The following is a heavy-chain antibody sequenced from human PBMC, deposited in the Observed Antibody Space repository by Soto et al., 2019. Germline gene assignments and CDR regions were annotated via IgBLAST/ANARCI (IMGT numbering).Heavy chain of an antibody. CDR1: GGSISSGDYY. CDR2: IYYSGST. Sequence: QVQLQESGPGLVKPSQTLSLTCTVPGGSISSGDYYWTWIRQPPGKGLEWIGYIYYSGSTIYNPSLSSRVTISVDTSKNQFSLNLSSVTAADTAVYYCARIVESGYTIDFDLWGRGTLVTVSS. CDR3: ARIVESGYTIDFDL. V-gene: IGHV4-30-4*01. J-gene: IGHJ2*01. D-gene: IGHD3-16*02.